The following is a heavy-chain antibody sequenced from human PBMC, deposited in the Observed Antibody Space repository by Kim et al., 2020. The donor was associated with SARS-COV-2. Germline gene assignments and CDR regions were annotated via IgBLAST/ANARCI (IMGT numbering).Heavy chain of an antibody. V-gene: IGHV3-74*01. CDR1: GFTFSSSW. CDR2: INSDGSRI. D-gene: IGHD1-26*01. Sequence: LSLTCAASGFTFSSSWMYWVRQDPGKGLVWVSHINSDGSRINYADSVRGRFTISRDNANNTLYLQMNSLRAEDTAVYYCARVLGGNWYFDLWGRGTLVTVSS. J-gene: IGHJ2*01. CDR3: ARVLGGNWYFDL.